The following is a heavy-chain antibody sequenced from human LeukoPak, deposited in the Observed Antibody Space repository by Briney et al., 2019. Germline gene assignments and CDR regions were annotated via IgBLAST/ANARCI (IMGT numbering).Heavy chain of an antibody. CDR3: ARSRMTTIGWFDP. Sequence: ASVKVSCKTSGYTFIDYYLHWVRQAPGQGLEWMGWLNPNSGVTNYAQTFQGRVTMTRDTSMRTAYMELSRLRSDDTAVYYCARSRMTTIGWFDPWGQGTLVTAAS. J-gene: IGHJ5*02. CDR2: LNPNSGVT. D-gene: IGHD4-17*01. V-gene: IGHV1-2*02. CDR1: GYTFIDYY.